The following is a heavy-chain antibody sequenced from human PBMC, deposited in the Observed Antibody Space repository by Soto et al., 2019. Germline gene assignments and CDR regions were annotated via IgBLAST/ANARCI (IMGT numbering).Heavy chain of an antibody. J-gene: IGHJ5*02. Sequence: QITLKESGPTLVKPTQTLTLTCTFSGFSLSTSGVGVGWIRQPPGKALEWLALIFWDGDRRYSPSLKSRLTITKDTSKNQVVLTMTYVDPLDTATYYCAHRRGTVTYSYFDPWGQGTLVTVSS. CDR1: GFSLSTSGVG. CDR3: AHRRGTVTYSYFDP. CDR2: IFWDGDR. D-gene: IGHD4-17*01. V-gene: IGHV2-5*02.